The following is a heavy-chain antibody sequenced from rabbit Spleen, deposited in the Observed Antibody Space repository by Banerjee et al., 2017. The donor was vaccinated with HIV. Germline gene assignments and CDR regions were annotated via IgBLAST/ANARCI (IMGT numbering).Heavy chain of an antibody. Sequence: QSLEESGGDLVKPGASLTLTCTASGVSFSSNYYMCWVRQAPGKGLEWIACIDAGSSGLTYFATWAKGRFTISKTSSTTVTLQMTRLTDADTATYFCARDTSSSFSSYGMDLWGQGTLVTV. CDR3: ARDTSSSFSSYGMDL. CDR1: GVSFSSNYY. V-gene: IGHV1S40*01. CDR2: IDAGSSGLT. D-gene: IGHD1-1*01. J-gene: IGHJ6*01.